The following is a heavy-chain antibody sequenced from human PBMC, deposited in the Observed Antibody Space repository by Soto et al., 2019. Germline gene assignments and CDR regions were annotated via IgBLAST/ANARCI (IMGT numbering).Heavy chain of an antibody. J-gene: IGHJ5*02. CDR2: IIPIFGTA. D-gene: IGHD5-18*01. CDR3: ARDERGYSYGSWFDP. V-gene: IGHV1-69*13. CDR1: GGTFSSYA. Sequence: GASVKVSCKSSGGTFSSYAISCVRQAPGQGLEWMGGIIPIFGTANYAQKFQGRVTITADESTSTAYMELSSLRSEDTAVYYCARDERGYSYGSWFDPWGQGTLVTVSS.